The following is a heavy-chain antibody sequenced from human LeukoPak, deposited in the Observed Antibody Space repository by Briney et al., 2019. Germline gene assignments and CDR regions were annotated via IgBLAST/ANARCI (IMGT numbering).Heavy chain of an antibody. CDR1: GFTFSNAW. V-gene: IGHV3-7*01. Sequence: GGSLRLSCAASGFTFSNAWMSWVRQAPGKGLEWVANIKQDGSEKYYVDSVKGRFTISRDNAKNSLYLQMNSLRAEDTAVYYCASRNYFDYWGQGTLVTVSS. CDR3: ASRNYFDY. CDR2: IKQDGSEK. J-gene: IGHJ4*02.